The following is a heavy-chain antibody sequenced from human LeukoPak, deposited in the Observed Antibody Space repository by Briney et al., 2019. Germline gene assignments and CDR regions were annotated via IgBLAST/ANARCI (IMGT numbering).Heavy chain of an antibody. CDR3: ARDIGPGYSSGFN. Sequence: GGSLRLSCAASGFTVSSNHMSWVRQAPGKGLEWVSVIYSGGSTYYADSVKGRFTISRDNSKNTLYLQMNSLRAEDTAVYYCARDIGPGYSSGFNWGQGTLVTVSS. D-gene: IGHD2-8*02. J-gene: IGHJ4*02. V-gene: IGHV3-53*01. CDR1: GFTVSSNH. CDR2: IYSGGST.